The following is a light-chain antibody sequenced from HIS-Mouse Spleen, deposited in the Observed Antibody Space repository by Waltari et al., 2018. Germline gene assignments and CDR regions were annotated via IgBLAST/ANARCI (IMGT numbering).Light chain of an antibody. CDR2: EDS. CDR3: YSTDSSGNHRV. V-gene: IGLV3-10*01. J-gene: IGLJ2*01. CDR1: ALPKKS. Sequence: SYELTQPPSVSVSPGQTAWITCSGDALPKKSAYWYQQKSGQAPLLVIYEDSKRPSGIPERFSGSSSGTMATLTISGAQVEDEADYYCYSTDSSGNHRVFGGGTKLTVL.